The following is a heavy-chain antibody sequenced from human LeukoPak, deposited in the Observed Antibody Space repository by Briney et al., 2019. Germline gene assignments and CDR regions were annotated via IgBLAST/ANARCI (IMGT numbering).Heavy chain of an antibody. CDR1: GHSFTSYW. J-gene: IGHJ4*02. D-gene: IGHD6-13*01. Sequence: GESLKISCKASGHSFTSYWIGWVRQVPGKGLEWMGLIYPGDSDTRYSPSFQGQVTFSVDASISTAYLQLSGLRASDTAIYYCVRFGLTSSLDYWGQGTLVTVSS. V-gene: IGHV5-51*01. CDR2: IYPGDSDT. CDR3: VRFGLTSSLDY.